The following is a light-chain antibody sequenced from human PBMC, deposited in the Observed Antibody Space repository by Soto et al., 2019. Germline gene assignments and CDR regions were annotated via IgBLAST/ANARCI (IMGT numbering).Light chain of an antibody. J-gene: IGKJ1*01. CDR2: DTS. Sequence: EFVMTQSPSTLSVSAGEGATLSCRASQGIGDTLAWYQHKPGQTPRLLIYDTSTRATGVPTRFSGSGSGTDFTLTISRLEPEDFAVYYCQHYGNSPRTFGQGTKVDIK. V-gene: IGKV3-15*01. CDR1: QGIGDT. CDR3: QHYGNSPRT.